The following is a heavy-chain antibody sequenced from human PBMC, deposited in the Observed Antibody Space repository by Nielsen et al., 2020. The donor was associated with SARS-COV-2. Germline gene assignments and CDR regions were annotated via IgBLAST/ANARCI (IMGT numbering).Heavy chain of an antibody. CDR1: GFSFNNYG. V-gene: IGHV3-30*03. J-gene: IGHJ4*02. CDR2: ISYEGSKQ. CDR3: ARDLAFGQLLWGSG. Sequence: GGSLRLSCAASGFSFNNYGMHWVRQAPGKGLEWVAYISYEGSKQYYADSVKGRFTISRDFSKSTLYLQMNSLRAEDTAVYYCARDLAFGQLLWGSGWGQGTLVTVSS. D-gene: IGHD2-2*01.